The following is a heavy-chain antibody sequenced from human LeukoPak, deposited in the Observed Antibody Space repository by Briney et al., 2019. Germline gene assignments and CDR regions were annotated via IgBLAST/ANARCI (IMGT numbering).Heavy chain of an antibody. Sequence: GGSLRLSCAGYGFIFGDHAMSWVRKAPGKGLEWVGFIRSKAYGATIEYAASVAGRFTISRDDSKGIAYLQMNSLETEDTAVYYCARGPILLWIHNGMDVWGPGTTVTVSS. CDR2: IRSKAYGATI. J-gene: IGHJ6*02. D-gene: IGHD3-10*01. CDR1: GFIFGDHA. CDR3: ARGPILLWIHNGMDV. V-gene: IGHV3-49*04.